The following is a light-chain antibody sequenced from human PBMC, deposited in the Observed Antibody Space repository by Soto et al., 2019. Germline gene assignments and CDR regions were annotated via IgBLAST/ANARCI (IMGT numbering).Light chain of an antibody. V-gene: IGKV3-20*01. J-gene: IGKJ4*01. CDR1: QSVSSSF. CDR2: GAS. CDR3: QQYGSSPLT. Sequence: EIVLTQSPGTLSLSPGERATLSCRASQSVSSSFLAWYQQKPGQAPRLLIYGASSRGTGIPDRFSGSGSGTDFTLTISRLEPEGVAVYYCQQYGSSPLTFGGGTKVEIK.